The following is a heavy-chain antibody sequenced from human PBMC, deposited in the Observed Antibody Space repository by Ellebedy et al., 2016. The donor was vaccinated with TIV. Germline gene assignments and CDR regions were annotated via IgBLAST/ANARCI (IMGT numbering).Heavy chain of an antibody. V-gene: IGHV2-5*02. CDR2: IYWADDK. J-gene: IGHJ4*02. Sequence: SGPTLVXPTQTLTLTCTFSGFSLSTRGEGVGWIRQPPLKAPEWLALIYWADDKRYIPSLKSRLTVTKDISKNQVVLTLTDVDPVDTATYYCARIPFPSSGPDFPIGPFLDYWGQGIPVTVSS. D-gene: IGHD3-22*01. CDR1: GFSLSTRGEG. CDR3: ARIPFPSSGPDFPIGPFLDY.